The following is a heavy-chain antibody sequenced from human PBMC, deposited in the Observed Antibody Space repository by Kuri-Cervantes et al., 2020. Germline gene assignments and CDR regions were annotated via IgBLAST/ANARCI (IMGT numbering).Heavy chain of an antibody. J-gene: IGHJ6*02. D-gene: IGHD2-15*01. CDR2: IWYDGSNK. CDR1: RFTFSIYG. Sequence: SLTPACPTSRFTFSIYGMHWVRQAPGKGLEWVAVIWYDGSNKYYADSVKGRFTISRDNSKNTLYLQMNRLRAEDTAVYYCARRGVGAYLHYYYYGMDVWGQGTTVTVSS. CDR3: ARRGVGAYLHYYYYGMDV. V-gene: IGHV3-33*01.